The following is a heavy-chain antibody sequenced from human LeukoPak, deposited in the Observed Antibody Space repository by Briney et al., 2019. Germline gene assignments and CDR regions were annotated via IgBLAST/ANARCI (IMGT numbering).Heavy chain of an antibody. Sequence: SETLSLTCTVSGGSISSYYRSWIRQPPGKGLEWIGYIYYSGSTNYNPSLKSRVTISVDTSKNQFSLKLSSVTAADTAAYYCARDYYGSGSPDLGYYYYGMDVWGQGTTVTVSS. CDR3: ARDYYGSGSPDLGYYYYGMDV. CDR1: GGSISSYY. J-gene: IGHJ6*02. D-gene: IGHD3-10*01. CDR2: IYYSGST. V-gene: IGHV4-59*01.